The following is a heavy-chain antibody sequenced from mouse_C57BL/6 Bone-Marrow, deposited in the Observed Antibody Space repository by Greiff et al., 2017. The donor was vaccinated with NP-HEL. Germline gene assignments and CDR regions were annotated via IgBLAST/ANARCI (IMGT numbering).Heavy chain of an antibody. V-gene: IGHV14-1*01. CDR1: GFNIKDYY. CDR3: TTYDYDWFAY. Sequence: EVQLQQSGAELVRPGASVKLSCTASGFNIKDYYMHWVKQRPEQGLEWIGRIDPEDGDTEYAPKFQGKATMTADTSSNPAYLQLSSLTSEDTAVYYCTTYDYDWFAYWGPGTLVTVSA. CDR2: IDPEDGDT. D-gene: IGHD2-4*01. J-gene: IGHJ3*01.